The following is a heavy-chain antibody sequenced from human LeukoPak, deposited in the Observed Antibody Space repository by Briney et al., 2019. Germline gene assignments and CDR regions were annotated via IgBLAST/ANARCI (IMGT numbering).Heavy chain of an antibody. Sequence: PGGSLRLSCAASGFTFSSYEMNWVRQAPGKGLEWVSYISSSGSTIYYADSVKGRFTISRDNAKNSLYLQMDSLRAEDTAVYYCGRDLSGVAGYTYGRGIDYWGQGTLVTVSS. CDR1: GFTFSSYE. CDR2: ISSSGSTI. V-gene: IGHV3-48*03. D-gene: IGHD5-18*01. CDR3: GRDLSGVAGYTYGRGIDY. J-gene: IGHJ4*02.